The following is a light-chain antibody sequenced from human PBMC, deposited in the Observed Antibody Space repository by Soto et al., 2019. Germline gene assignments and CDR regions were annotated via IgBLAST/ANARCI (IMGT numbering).Light chain of an antibody. V-gene: IGKV3-20*01. CDR1: QSVSSSY. Sequence: EIVLTQSPGTLSLSPGERATLSCRASQSVSSSYLAWYQQTPGQAPRLLIYGASSMATGIPDRFRGSGSGTDFTLTISRLEAEDFAVYYCQQYGSSLWTFGQGTKVEIK. CDR2: GAS. J-gene: IGKJ1*01. CDR3: QQYGSSLWT.